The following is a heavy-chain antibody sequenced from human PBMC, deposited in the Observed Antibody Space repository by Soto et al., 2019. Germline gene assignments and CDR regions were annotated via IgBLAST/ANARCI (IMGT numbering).Heavy chain of an antibody. CDR3: AKGPTVTTSPRTKYYCYYMDV. CDR1: GFTFSSYA. Sequence: EVQLLESGGGLVQPGGSLRLSCAASGFTFSSYAMSWVRQAPGKGLEWVSAISGSGGSTYYADSVKGRFTISRDNSKNTLYLQMNSLIAEDTAVYYGAKGPTVTTSPRTKYYCYYMDVWGKGTTVTVS. D-gene: IGHD4-4*01. J-gene: IGHJ6*03. CDR2: ISGSGGST. V-gene: IGHV3-23*01.